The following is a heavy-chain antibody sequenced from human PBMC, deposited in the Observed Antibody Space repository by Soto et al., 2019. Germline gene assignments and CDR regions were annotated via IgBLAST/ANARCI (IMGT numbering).Heavy chain of an antibody. D-gene: IGHD6-6*01. V-gene: IGHV3-30-3*01. Sequence: QVQLVESGGGVVQPGRSLRLSCAASGFTFSSYAMHWVRQAPGKGLEWVAVISYDGSNKYYADSVKGRFTISRDNSKNTLYLQMNSLRAEDTAVDYCAREGERYSSSSGWFDPWGQGTLVTVSS. J-gene: IGHJ5*02. CDR2: ISYDGSNK. CDR3: AREGERYSSSSGWFDP. CDR1: GFTFSSYA.